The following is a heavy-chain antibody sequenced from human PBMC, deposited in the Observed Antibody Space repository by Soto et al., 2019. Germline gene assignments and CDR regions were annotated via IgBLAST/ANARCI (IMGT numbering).Heavy chain of an antibody. CDR2: INPNSGGT. CDR3: ARGDYGSGYYYYYYGMDV. V-gene: IGHV1-2*04. D-gene: IGHD3-10*01. J-gene: IGHJ6*02. CDR1: GYTFTGYY. Sequence: GASVKVSCKASGYTFTGYYMHWVRQAPGQGLEWMGWINPNSGGTNYAQKFQGWVTMTRDTSISTAYMELSRPRSDDTAVYYCARGDYGSGYYYYYYGMDVWGQGTTVTVSS.